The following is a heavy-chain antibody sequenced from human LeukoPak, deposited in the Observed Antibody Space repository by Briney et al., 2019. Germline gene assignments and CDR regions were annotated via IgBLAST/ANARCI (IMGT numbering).Heavy chain of an antibody. D-gene: IGHD6-19*01. CDR3: ATKQWLAPPPDS. J-gene: IGHJ4*02. CDR2: INTDGTVT. V-gene: IGHV3-74*01. CDR1: GFTFSKYW. Sequence: GGSLRLSCAASGFTFSKYWMLWVRQAPGEGLESVSRINTDGTVTPYADSVKGRYPVSSDNADNTMFLQMNSVRDEDTAVYYCATKQWLAPPPDSWGQGTPVTVSS.